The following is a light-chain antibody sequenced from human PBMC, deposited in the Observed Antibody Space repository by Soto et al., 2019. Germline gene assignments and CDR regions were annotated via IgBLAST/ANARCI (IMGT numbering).Light chain of an antibody. CDR1: QSVSSTY. V-gene: IGKV3-20*01. Sequence: EIVLTQSPGTLSLSPGERATLSCRASQSVSSTYLTWYQQKPGQAPRLLIYEASRRATGIPDRFSGSGSGTEFTLTISSLQSEDFAVYYCQQYNNWPPITFGQGTRLEIK. CDR3: QQYNNWPPIT. CDR2: EAS. J-gene: IGKJ5*01.